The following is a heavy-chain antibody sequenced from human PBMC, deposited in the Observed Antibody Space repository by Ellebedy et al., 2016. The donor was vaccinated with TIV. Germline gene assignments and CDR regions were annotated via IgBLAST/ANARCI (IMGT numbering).Heavy chain of an antibody. V-gene: IGHV3-23*01. D-gene: IGHD3-16*01. CDR3: AKELHMWGTIMIDC. CDR1: GITFSSPA. CDR2: ISGSGDKT. Sequence: PGGSLRLSCAASGITFSSPAISWVRQTPGKVLEWVSAISGSGDKTYYTDSVKGRFTITRDNSQNTLYLQMNSLRAGDTDVYYCAKELHMWGTIMIDCWGPGTLVTVSS. J-gene: IGHJ4*02.